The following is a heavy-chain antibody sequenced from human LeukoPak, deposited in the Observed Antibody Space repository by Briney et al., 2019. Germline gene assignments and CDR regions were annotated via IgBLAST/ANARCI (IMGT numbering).Heavy chain of an antibody. V-gene: IGHV4-34*01. CDR1: GGSFSVYY. CDR3: ASNCSSTSCYTRGFAY. Sequence: SETLSLTCDVYGGSFSVYYWSWIRQPPGKGLEWVGEINHSGSTNYNPSLQSRITISVDTSKNQFSLKLSSVTAADTAVYYCASNCSSTSCYTRGFAYWGQGTLVTVSS. D-gene: IGHD2-2*02. J-gene: IGHJ4*02. CDR2: INHSGST.